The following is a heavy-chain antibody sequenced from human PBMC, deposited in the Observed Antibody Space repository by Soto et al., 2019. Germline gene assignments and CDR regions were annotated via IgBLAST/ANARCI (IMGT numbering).Heavy chain of an antibody. J-gene: IGHJ4*02. CDR1: GFTFSSYA. Sequence: PGGSLRLSCAASGFTFSSYAMTWVRQAPGKGLEWVSVISGSGGSTYFADSVKGRFTISRDNSKNTLYLQMSSLRAEDTAVYYCAKEYHSSGYYPDYWGQGTLVTVSS. CDR3: AKEYHSSGYYPDY. CDR2: ISGSGGST. V-gene: IGHV3-23*01. D-gene: IGHD3-22*01.